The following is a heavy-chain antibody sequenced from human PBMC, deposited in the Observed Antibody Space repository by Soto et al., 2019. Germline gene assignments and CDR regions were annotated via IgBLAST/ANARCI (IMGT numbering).Heavy chain of an antibody. CDR2: VNHSGEA. CDR1: GGSFRNYY. CDR3: SRRAPEGFDP. J-gene: IGHJ5*02. Sequence: SETLSLTCGVYGGSFRNYYWIWVRQPPGKGLEWIGEVNHSGEATYNPSLQSRVTISLDTSNNHFSLKMTSVTAADTALYYCSRRAPEGFDPWGQGTLVTVSS. V-gene: IGHV4-34*01.